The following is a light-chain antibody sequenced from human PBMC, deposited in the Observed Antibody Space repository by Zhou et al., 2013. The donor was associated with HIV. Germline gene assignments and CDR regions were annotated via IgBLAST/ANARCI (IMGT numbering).Light chain of an antibody. Sequence: VMTQSPATLSVSPGERATLSCRASQSVNSNLAWYQQKPGQAPRLLIHGASTRATGFSARFSGSGSGTEFTLTISSLQSEDFAVYYCQQYNNWPRTFGQGTKVEIK. CDR3: QQYNNWPRT. J-gene: IGKJ1*01. V-gene: IGKV3-15*01. CDR2: GAS. CDR1: QSVNSN.